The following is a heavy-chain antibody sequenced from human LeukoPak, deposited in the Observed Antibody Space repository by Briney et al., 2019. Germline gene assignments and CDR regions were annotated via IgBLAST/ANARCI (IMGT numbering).Heavy chain of an antibody. J-gene: IGHJ4*02. CDR2: IRSSSRTI. D-gene: IGHD4/OR15-4a*01. CDR3: ARRAGAYSHPYDY. V-gene: IGHV3-11*04. Sequence: GGSLRLSCAASGFTFSDYYMSWIRQAPGKGLEWVSYIRSSSRTIYYADSVKGRFTISRDNAKNSLYLQMNSLRAEDTAVYYCARRAGAYSHPYDYWGQGTLVTVSS. CDR1: GFTFSDYY.